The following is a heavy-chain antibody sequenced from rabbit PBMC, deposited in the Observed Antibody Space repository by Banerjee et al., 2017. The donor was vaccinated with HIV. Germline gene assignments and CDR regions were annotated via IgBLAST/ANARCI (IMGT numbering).Heavy chain of an antibody. D-gene: IGHD4-1*01. CDR3: ARDLAGVIGWNFNL. J-gene: IGHJ4*01. CDR1: GFSLSNYD. Sequence: QSLEESGGGLVQPEGSLTLTCTGSGFSLSNYDMCWVRQAPGKGLEWIGCIYTGSSGDTYYATWAKGRFTISKTSSTTVTLQMTSLTAADTATYFCARDLAGVIGWNFNLWGQGTLVTVS. CDR2: IYTGSSGDT. V-gene: IGHV1S40*01.